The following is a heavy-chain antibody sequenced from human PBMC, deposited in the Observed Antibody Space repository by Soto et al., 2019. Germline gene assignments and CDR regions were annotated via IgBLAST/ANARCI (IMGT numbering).Heavy chain of an antibody. J-gene: IGHJ6*02. CDR2: IIPIFGTA. D-gene: IGHD5-12*01. CDR3: ARDIVATNDYYCYGMDV. CDR1: GGTFSSYA. V-gene: IGHV1-69*13. Sequence: SVKVSCKASGGTFSSYAISWVRQAPGQGLEWMGGIIPIFGTANYAQKFQGRVTITADESTSTAYMELSSLRSEDTAVYYCARDIVATNDYYCYGMDVWGQGTTVTVSS.